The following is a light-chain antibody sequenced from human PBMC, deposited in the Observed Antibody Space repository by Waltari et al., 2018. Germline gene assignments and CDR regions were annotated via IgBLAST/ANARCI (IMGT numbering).Light chain of an antibody. CDR2: GAS. Sequence: DIVLTQSPGTLSLSPGEGATLSCRASQSVSSSYIVWYQQKPGQALRLLIYGASRRATGIPDRFSGSGSGTDFTLTINRLEPEDFAVYYCQQYAYSPFTFGQGTKLEIK. J-gene: IGKJ2*01. CDR1: QSVSSSY. V-gene: IGKV3-20*01. CDR3: QQYAYSPFT.